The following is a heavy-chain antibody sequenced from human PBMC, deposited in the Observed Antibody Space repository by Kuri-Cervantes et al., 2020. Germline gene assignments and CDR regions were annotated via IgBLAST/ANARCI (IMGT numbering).Heavy chain of an antibody. CDR1: GGTFSSYA. V-gene: IGHV1-69*05. CDR3: AREVASSGYYYRVYYFDY. Sequence: SVKVSCKASGGTFSSYAISWVRQAPGQGLEWMGGIIPIFGTANYAQKFQGRVTITTDESTSTAYMELSSLRSEDTAVYYCAREVASSGYYYRVYYFDYWGQGTLVTVSS. CDR2: IIPIFGTA. J-gene: IGHJ4*02. D-gene: IGHD3-22*01.